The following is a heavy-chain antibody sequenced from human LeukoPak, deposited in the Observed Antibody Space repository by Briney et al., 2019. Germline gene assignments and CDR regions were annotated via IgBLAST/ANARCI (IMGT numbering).Heavy chain of an antibody. D-gene: IGHD1-1*01. CDR3: AREAGYAYYFDY. Sequence: GGSLRLSCAASGFTFSSYGMHWVRQAPGRGLEWVAVIWYDGSNKYYADSVKGRFTISRDNSKNTLYLQMNSLRAEDTAVYYCAREAGYAYYFDYWGQETLVTVSS. CDR1: GFTFSSYG. V-gene: IGHV3-33*01. J-gene: IGHJ4*02. CDR2: IWYDGSNK.